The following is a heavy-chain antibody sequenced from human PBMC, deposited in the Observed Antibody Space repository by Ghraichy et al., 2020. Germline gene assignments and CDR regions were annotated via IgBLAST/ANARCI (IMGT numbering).Heavy chain of an antibody. Sequence: SETLSLTCTVSGGSISSGGYYWSWIRQHPGKGLEWIGYIYYSGSTYYNPSLKSRVTISVDTSKNQFSLKLSSVTAADTAVYYCAREKLPFFGPDAAGLFDYWGQGTLVTVSS. CDR2: IYYSGST. CDR3: AREKLPFFGPDAAGLFDY. CDR1: GGSISSGGYY. J-gene: IGHJ4*02. V-gene: IGHV4-31*03. D-gene: IGHD6-13*01.